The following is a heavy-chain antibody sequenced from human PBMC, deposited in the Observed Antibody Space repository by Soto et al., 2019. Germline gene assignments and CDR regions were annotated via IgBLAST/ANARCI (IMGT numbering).Heavy chain of an antibody. J-gene: IGHJ5*02. D-gene: IGHD6-19*01. CDR2: TYYRSKWYN. CDR1: GDSVSSNSAA. V-gene: IGHV6-1*01. Sequence: SQTLSLPSAISGDSVSSNSAAWNLIRHSPSRGLEWLGRTYYRSKWYNDYAVSVKSRITINPDTSKNQFSLQLNSVTPEDTAVYYCARSAVAGPFDPWGQGTLVTVSS. CDR3: ARSAVAGPFDP.